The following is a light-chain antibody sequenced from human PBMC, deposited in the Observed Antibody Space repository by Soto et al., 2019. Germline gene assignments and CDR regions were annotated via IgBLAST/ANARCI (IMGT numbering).Light chain of an antibody. CDR2: EVS. Sequence: QSVLTQPASVSGSPGQSITISCTGTSSDVGGYNYVSWYQQHPGKAPKLMIYEVSNRPSGVSNRFSGSKSGNTASLTISGLQAEAEADYYCSSYTSISTLVFGTRTKVTVL. CDR1: SSDVGGYNY. CDR3: SSYTSISTLV. V-gene: IGLV2-14*01. J-gene: IGLJ1*01.